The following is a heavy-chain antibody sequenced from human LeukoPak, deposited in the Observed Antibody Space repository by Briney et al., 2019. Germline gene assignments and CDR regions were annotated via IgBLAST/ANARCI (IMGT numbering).Heavy chain of an antibody. CDR1: GYTFIGYD. D-gene: IGHD2/OR15-2a*01. V-gene: IGHV1-8*01. Sequence: ASVKVSCKASGYTFIGYDINWVRQATGQGLEWMGWMNPNSGNTGYAQKFQGRVTMTRNTSQNTAYMELNSLTSEDTAVYYCARGQAGLYCNPDPCYPLDDWGQGTLVTVSS. CDR2: MNPNSGNT. J-gene: IGHJ4*02. CDR3: ARGQAGLYCNPDPCYPLDD.